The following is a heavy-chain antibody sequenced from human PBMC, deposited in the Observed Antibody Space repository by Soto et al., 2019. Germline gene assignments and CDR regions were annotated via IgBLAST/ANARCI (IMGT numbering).Heavy chain of an antibody. J-gene: IGHJ4*02. Sequence: PSQTLSLTCAISGDSVSNNNAAWNWIRQSPSRGLEWLGRTYYRSKKWKNDYAESVKSRITIKPDTSKNQFSLQLNSVTPKDKAVYYCASYGGDGYLDLWGQGTMVTVSS. CDR1: GDSVSNNNAA. CDR2: TYYRSKKWKN. D-gene: IGHD2-21*02. V-gene: IGHV6-1*01. CDR3: ASYGGDGYLDL.